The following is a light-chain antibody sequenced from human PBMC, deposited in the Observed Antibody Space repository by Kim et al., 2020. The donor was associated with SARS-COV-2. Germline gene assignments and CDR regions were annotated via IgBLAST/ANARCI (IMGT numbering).Light chain of an antibody. CDR1: QDISNY. V-gene: IGKV1-33*01. CDR3: QQYDDLPLT. Sequence: SAYARQRVTITRQANQDISNYFRWYQQKPGKAPKLLIHDASNLETGVPSRFSGSGSGTDFTLTINILQPEDIATYYCQQYDDLPLTFGGGTKLEI. J-gene: IGKJ4*01. CDR2: DAS.